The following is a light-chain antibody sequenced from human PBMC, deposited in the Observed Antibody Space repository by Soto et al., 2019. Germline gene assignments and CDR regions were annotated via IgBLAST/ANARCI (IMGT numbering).Light chain of an antibody. CDR1: SSDVGGYNY. CDR3: SSYTTSSTLV. V-gene: IGLV2-14*01. J-gene: IGLJ3*02. Sequence: QSALTQPAYVSGSPGQSITISCTGTSSDVGGYNYVSWYQQHPGKAPKLMIYEVSNRPSGVSNRFSGSKSGNTASLTISGLQADDEGDYYCSSYTTSSTLVFGGGTKLTVL. CDR2: EVS.